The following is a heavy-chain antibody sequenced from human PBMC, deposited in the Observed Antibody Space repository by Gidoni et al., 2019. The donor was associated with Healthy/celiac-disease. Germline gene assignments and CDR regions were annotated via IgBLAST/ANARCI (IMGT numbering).Heavy chain of an antibody. Sequence: EVQLLQSGSEVTKPGDAPCLSCQGSGSRVTIYWIGWVRQLPAKGLEWMGIIYPGDYDTRYSPSFQGQVTISANKSISTAYLQWSSLKASDTAMYYCARPQLERSALAAFDIWGQGTMVTVSS. D-gene: IGHD1-1*01. J-gene: IGHJ3*02. CDR1: GSRVTIYW. V-gene: IGHV5-51*01. CDR2: IYPGDYDT. CDR3: ARPQLERSALAAFDI.